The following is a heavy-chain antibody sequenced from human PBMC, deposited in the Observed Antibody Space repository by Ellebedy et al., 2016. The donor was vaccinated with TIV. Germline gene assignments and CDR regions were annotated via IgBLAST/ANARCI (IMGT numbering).Heavy chain of an antibody. CDR2: TSFDGKNK. CDR1: GFVFSSYT. CDR3: AREPYSSGWSAIGYFDL. J-gene: IGHJ4*02. D-gene: IGHD6-19*01. V-gene: IGHV3-30*04. Sequence: GESLKISCAASGFVFSSYTMWWVRQPPGKGLEWVAGTSFDGKNKHYADPVKVRFTISRDKSQNTLYRHMQSLRDEDTAVYYCAREPYSSGWSAIGYFDLWGQGALVTVSS.